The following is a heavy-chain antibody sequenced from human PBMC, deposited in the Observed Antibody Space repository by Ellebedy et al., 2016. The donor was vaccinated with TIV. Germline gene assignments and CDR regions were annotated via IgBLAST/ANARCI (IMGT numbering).Heavy chain of an antibody. Sequence: PGGSLRLSCGGSGFSFETYGMHLVRQTPDKGLEWVAAISYDGRNTYYADSVKGRFTVSRDNFKSTLFLQMNSLRAEDTSIYHCAKDRHPFITTWYHNYFDYWGQGTLVTVSS. J-gene: IGHJ4*02. D-gene: IGHD6-13*01. V-gene: IGHV3-30*18. CDR2: ISYDGRNT. CDR3: AKDRHPFITTWYHNYFDY. CDR1: GFSFETYG.